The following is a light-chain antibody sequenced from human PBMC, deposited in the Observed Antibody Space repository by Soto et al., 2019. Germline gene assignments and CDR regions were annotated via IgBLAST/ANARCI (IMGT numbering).Light chain of an antibody. Sequence: IQMNQSPDSVSVTVGQRVPITFRASQGISSWLAWFQQKPGKAPKLLIYDASSLESGVPSRFSGSAAGTDFTLSISSLQPDDFATYYCHQYNTYVTFGGGARLDI. J-gene: IGKJ5*01. CDR2: DAS. CDR1: QGISSW. V-gene: IGKV1-12*01. CDR3: HQYNTYVT.